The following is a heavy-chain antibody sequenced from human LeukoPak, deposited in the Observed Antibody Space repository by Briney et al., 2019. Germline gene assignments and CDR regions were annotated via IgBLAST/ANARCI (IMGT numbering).Heavy chain of an antibody. CDR1: GFTVSSNY. V-gene: IGHV3-53*01. J-gene: IGHJ4*02. D-gene: IGHD6-19*01. Sequence: GGSLRLSCAASGFTVSSNYMSWVRQAPGKGLEWVSVIYSGGSTYYADSVKGRFTISRDNSKNTLYLQMNSLRAEDTAVYYCARVGYNSGWYVLYYFDYWGQGTLVTVSS. CDR2: IYSGGST. CDR3: ARVGYNSGWYVLYYFDY.